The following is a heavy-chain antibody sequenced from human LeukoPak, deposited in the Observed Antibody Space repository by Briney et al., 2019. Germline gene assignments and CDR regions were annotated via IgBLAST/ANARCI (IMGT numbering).Heavy chain of an antibody. CDR2: ITGSGSTT. D-gene: IGHD7-27*01. J-gene: IGHJ4*02. CDR1: GFAFSNYG. Sequence: GGSLRLSCAASGFAFSNYGMNWVRQAPGKGLEWVSGITGSGSTTYYADSVKGRFTISRDNSKNTLYLQMNSPRAEDTAAYYCAKDGNWARFESWGQGTLVTVSS. V-gene: IGHV3-23*01. CDR3: AKDGNWARFES.